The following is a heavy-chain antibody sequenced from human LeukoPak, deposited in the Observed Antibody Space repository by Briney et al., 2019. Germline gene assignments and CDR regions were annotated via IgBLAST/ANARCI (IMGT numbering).Heavy chain of an antibody. Sequence: KVSCKPSGYTFTAYYMHWVRQAPGQGLEWMWIIYAGDSDSRYSPSFQGQVTTSADKSISTAYLQWNSLKASDTAMYYCARLLDAYPDYSGQGTLITASS. CDR1: GYTFTAYY. D-gene: IGHD5-24*01. J-gene: IGHJ4*02. CDR2: IYAGDSDS. V-gene: IGHV5-51*01. CDR3: ARLLDAYPDY.